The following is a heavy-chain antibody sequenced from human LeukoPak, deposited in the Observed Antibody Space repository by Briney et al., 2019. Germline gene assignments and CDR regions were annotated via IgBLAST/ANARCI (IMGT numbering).Heavy chain of an antibody. CDR1: GGTFSSYA. CDR3: ARDHDSSGYPPSPFDY. Sequence: ASVKVSCKASGGTFSSYAISWVRQAPGQGLEWMGWMNPNSGNTGYAQKFQGRVTITRNTSISTAYMELSSLRAEVTAVYYCARDHDSSGYPPSPFDYWGQGTLVTVSS. J-gene: IGHJ4*02. CDR2: MNPNSGNT. D-gene: IGHD3-22*01. V-gene: IGHV1-8*03.